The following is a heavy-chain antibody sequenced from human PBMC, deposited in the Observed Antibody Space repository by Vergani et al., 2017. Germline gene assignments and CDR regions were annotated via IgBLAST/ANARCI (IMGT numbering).Heavy chain of an antibody. V-gene: IGHV4-61*02. CDR1: GGSISSGSYY. Sequence: QVQLQESGPGLVKPSQTLSLTCTVSGGSISSGSYYWSWIRQPAGKGLEWIGRIYTSGSTNYNPSLKSRVTISVDTSKNQFSLKLRSVTAADTAVYYCARRTIHDYIWGSYRTYYFDYWGQGTLVTVSS. D-gene: IGHD3-16*02. CDR2: IYTSGST. J-gene: IGHJ4*02. CDR3: ARRTIHDYIWGSYRTYYFDY.